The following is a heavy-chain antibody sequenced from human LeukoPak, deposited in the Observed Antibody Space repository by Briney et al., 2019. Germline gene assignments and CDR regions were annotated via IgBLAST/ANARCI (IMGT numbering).Heavy chain of an antibody. J-gene: IGHJ4*02. V-gene: IGHV1-8*01. CDR1: GYTFTSYD. CDR2: MNPNSGNT. Sequence: ASVTVSCKATGYTFTSYDINWVRQATGQGLEWMGWMNPNSGNTGYAQKFQGRVTMTRNTSISTAYMELSSLRSEDTAVYYCARASDIVATMDFDYWGQGTLVTVSS. CDR3: ARASDIVATMDFDY. D-gene: IGHD5-12*01.